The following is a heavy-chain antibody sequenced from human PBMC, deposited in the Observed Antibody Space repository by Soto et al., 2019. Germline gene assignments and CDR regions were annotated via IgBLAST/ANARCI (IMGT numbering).Heavy chain of an antibody. J-gene: IGHJ4*02. CDR1: GFTFSNFG. Sequence: GGSLRLSCVASGFTFSNFGLNWVRQAPGKGLEWVSSISSSDKYIYYADSVKGRFTISRDNAKNSLSLQMNSLRPDDTAVYYCARVFCRGDCYSPLDYWGQGTLVTVSS. V-gene: IGHV3-21*01. CDR2: ISSSDKYI. D-gene: IGHD2-21*02. CDR3: ARVFCRGDCYSPLDY.